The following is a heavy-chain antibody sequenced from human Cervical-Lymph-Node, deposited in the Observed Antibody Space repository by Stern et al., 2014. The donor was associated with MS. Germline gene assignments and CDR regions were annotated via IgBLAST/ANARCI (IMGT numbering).Heavy chain of an antibody. V-gene: IGHV5-51*01. J-gene: IGHJ4*02. CDR3: ARQRYFDY. CDR2: IFPGGSAI. CDR1: GYTFTSYW. Sequence: EVQLVESGPEVKRPGESLKISCQASGYTFTSYWIGWVRQMPGKGLEWIAIIFPGGSAIRYSPSFQGRVTISADKSSSTAYVQWNNLKASDTAIYYCARQRYFDYWGQGTLVTVSS.